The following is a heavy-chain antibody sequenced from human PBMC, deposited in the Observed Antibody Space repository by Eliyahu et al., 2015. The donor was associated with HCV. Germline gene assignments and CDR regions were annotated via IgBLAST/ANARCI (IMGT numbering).Heavy chain of an antibody. CDR1: GFTFSSYG. D-gene: IGHD6-6*01. CDR3: ARDLSSSGYFDY. V-gene: IGHV3-33*01. J-gene: IGHJ4*02. CDR2: IWYDGSNK. Sequence: QVQLVESGGGVVQPGRSXRLSCAASGFTFSSYGMHWXRQAPGKGLEGVGVIWYDGSNKYYADSVKGRFTISRDNSKNTLYLQMNSLRAEDTAVYYCARDLSSSGYFDYWGQGTLVTVSS.